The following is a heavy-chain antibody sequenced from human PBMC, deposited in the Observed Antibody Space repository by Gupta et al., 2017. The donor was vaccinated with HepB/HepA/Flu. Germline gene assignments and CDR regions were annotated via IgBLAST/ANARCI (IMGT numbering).Heavy chain of an antibody. V-gene: IGHV3-30*18. Sequence: QVQLVESGGGVVQPGRSLRLSCAASGFTFSSYGMHWVRQAPGKGLEWVAVISYDGSNKYYADSVKGRFTISRDNSKNTLYLQMNSLRAEDTAVYYCAKVTLYYYYGMDVWGQGTTVTVSS. CDR3: AKVTLYYYYGMDV. J-gene: IGHJ6*02. D-gene: IGHD1-14*01. CDR2: ISYDGSNK. CDR1: GFTFSSYG.